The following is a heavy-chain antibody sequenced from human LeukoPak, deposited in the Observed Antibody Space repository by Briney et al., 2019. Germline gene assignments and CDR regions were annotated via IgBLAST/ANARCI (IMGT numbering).Heavy chain of an antibody. CDR1: GGSISSGDYY. V-gene: IGHV4-30-4*01. CDR2: IYYSGST. D-gene: IGHD3-22*01. Sequence: SETLSLTCTVSGGSISSGDYYWSWIRQPPGKGLEWIGYIYYSGSTYYNPSLKGRVTISVDTSKNQFSLKLSSVTAADTAVYYCARDTYYYDSSGYYRYYYYGMDVWGQGTTVTVSS. CDR3: ARDTYYYDSSGYYRYYYYGMDV. J-gene: IGHJ6*02.